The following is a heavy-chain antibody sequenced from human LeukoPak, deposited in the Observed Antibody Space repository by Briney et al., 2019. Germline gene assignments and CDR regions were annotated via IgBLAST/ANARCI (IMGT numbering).Heavy chain of an antibody. CDR1: GFTFSDYY. J-gene: IGHJ4*02. V-gene: IGHV3-11*01. CDR2: ISSSGSTI. Sequence: NAGGSLRLSCAASGFTFSDYYMGWIRQAPRKGLEWVSYISSSGSTIYYADSVKGRFTISRDNAKNSLYLQMNSLRAVDTAVYYCARDGLRAFDYWGQGTLVTVSS. CDR3: ARDGLRAFDY. D-gene: IGHD3-16*01.